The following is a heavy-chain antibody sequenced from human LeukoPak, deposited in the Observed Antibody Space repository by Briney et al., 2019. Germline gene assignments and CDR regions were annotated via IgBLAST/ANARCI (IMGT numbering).Heavy chain of an antibody. V-gene: IGHV3-48*03. CDR1: GFTFSYYE. J-gene: IGHJ4*02. Sequence: GGALRLSCAGSGFTFSYYEMNWVRQAPGKGLEWISYITSTGTSINYAESVKGRFTMSRDDAKSYLYLQMNSLRVEDTAVYYCARVPRSGNHFDYWGQGTLVTVSS. CDR2: ITSTGTSI. D-gene: IGHD1-26*01. CDR3: ARVPRSGNHFDY.